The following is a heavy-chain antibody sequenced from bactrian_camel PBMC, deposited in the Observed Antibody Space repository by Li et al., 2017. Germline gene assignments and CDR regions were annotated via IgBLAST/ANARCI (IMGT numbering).Heavy chain of an antibody. D-gene: IGHD2*01. J-gene: IGHJ4*01. Sequence: HVQLVESGGGSVQAGGSLRLSCAASGYTYSSYCMGWFRQAPGKRRAEVAALDKTGRIDYAGSVKGRFTIAKDNAKNTLYLQLNSLKTEDTALYYCTKGYTSILDWGQGTQVTV. CDR1: GYTYSSYC. CDR2: LDKTGRI. CDR3: TKGYTSILD. V-gene: IGHV3S1*01.